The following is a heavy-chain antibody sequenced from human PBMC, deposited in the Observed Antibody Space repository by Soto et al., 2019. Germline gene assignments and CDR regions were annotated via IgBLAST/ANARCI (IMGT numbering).Heavy chain of an antibody. D-gene: IGHD3-16*01. CDR2: ISYDGSNK. Sequence: QVQLVESGGGVVQPGRSLRLSCAASGFTFSSYAMHWVRQAPGKGLEWVAVISYDGSNKYYADSVKGRFTISRDNSKNTLYLQMNSLRAEDTAVYYCARVVGEGAFDIWGQGTMVTVSS. J-gene: IGHJ3*02. CDR1: GFTFSSYA. CDR3: ARVVGEGAFDI. V-gene: IGHV3-30-3*01.